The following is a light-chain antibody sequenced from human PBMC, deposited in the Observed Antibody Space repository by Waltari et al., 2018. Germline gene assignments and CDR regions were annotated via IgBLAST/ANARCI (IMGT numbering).Light chain of an antibody. CDR3: QQSYSAPRT. CDR2: GAS. V-gene: IGKV1-39*01. Sequence: DIQMTQSPSSLSASVGDRVPITCRASPSIGTFLNWYKQKPGTAPKVLIYGASSLQSGVPSRFSGSGSGTDFTLTISSLHPEDFATYYCQQSYSAPRTFGQGTKLEIK. J-gene: IGKJ2*01. CDR1: PSIGTF.